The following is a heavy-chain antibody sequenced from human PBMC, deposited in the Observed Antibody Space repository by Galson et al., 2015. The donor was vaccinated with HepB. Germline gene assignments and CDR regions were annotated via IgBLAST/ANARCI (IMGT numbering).Heavy chain of an antibody. V-gene: IGHV3-11*01. J-gene: IGHJ6*02. CDR1: GFSLSDYY. CDR2: ISIAGGNK. CDR3: AKGHQGLDV. Sequence: SLRLSCASSGFSLSDYYMSWIRQAPGKGLEWVSYISIAGGNKDYADSVKGRFTISKDRTKDLMFLQMSSLRAEDTAVYYCAKGHQGLDVWGQGTTVIVSS.